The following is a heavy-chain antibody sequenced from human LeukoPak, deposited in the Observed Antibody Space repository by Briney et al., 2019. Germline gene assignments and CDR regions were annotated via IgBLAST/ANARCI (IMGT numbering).Heavy chain of an antibody. CDR3: AGTIVGKWAIDY. Sequence: GGSLRLSCAASGFXFSSYWMHWVRQPPGKGLVYIACINTDGISTSYADSVKGRFTISRDNSKNTLYLQMNSLRAEDTAVYYCAGTIVGKWAIDYWGQGTLVTVSS. J-gene: IGHJ4*02. CDR2: INTDGIST. D-gene: IGHD3-22*01. CDR1: GFXFSSYW. V-gene: IGHV3-74*01.